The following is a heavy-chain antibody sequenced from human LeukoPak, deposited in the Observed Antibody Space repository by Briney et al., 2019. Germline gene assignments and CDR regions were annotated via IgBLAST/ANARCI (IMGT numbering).Heavy chain of an antibody. D-gene: IGHD6-13*01. J-gene: IGHJ6*02. CDR3: ARVVAAAGGYYYYYGMDV. Sequence: ASVKVSCTASGYTFTSYAMHWVRQAPGQRLEWMGWINAGNGNTKYSQKFQGRVTITRDTSASTAYMELSSLRSEDTAVYYCARVVAAAGGYYYYYGMDVWGQGTTVTVSS. V-gene: IGHV1-3*01. CDR2: INAGNGNT. CDR1: GYTFTSYA.